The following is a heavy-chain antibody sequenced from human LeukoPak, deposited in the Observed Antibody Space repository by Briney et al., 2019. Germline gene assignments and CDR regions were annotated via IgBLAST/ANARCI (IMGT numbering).Heavy chain of an antibody. Sequence: GGSLRLSXAASGFTFRSYSMNWVRQTPGKGLEWLSSISSSSSYIYYADSVKGRFTISRDNAKNSLYLQMNSLRAEDTAVYYCARAPGWPGPSWYFDLWGRGTLVTVSS. CDR3: ARAPGWPGPSWYFDL. J-gene: IGHJ2*01. CDR2: ISSSSSYI. D-gene: IGHD2-15*01. V-gene: IGHV3-21*01. CDR1: GFTFRSYS.